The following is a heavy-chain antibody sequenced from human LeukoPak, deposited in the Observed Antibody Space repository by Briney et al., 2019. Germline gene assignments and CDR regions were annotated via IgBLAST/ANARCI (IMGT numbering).Heavy chain of an antibody. CDR3: ARDPYYYDSGGYSP. D-gene: IGHD3-22*01. V-gene: IGHV3-7*03. CDR2: IKQGGSEK. Sequence: GGSLRLSCAASGFTFSSYWMSWVRQAPGKGLEWVANIKQGGSEKYYVDSVKGRFTISRDNAKNSLYLQMNSLRAEDTAVYYCARDPYYYDSGGYSPWGQGTLVTVSS. CDR1: GFTFSSYW. J-gene: IGHJ4*02.